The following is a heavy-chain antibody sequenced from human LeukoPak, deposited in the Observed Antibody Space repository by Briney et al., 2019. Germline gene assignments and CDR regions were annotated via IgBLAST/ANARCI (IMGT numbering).Heavy chain of an antibody. CDR3: ARDRDSSGFSDY. D-gene: IGHD3-22*01. CDR1: GFTFSSFS. V-gene: IGHV3-48*01. Sequence: GGSLGLSCTASGFTFSSFSMNWVRQAPGKGLEWVSSISTSSSTIYYADSVKGRFTISRDNAKNSLYLQMNSLRAEDTAVYYCARDRDSSGFSDYWGQGTLVTVSS. CDR2: ISTSSSTI. J-gene: IGHJ4*02.